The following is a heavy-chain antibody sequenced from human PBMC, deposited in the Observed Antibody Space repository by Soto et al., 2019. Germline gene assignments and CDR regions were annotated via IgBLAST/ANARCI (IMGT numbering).Heavy chain of an antibody. D-gene: IGHD3-3*01. V-gene: IGHV4-59*01. CDR3: ARDSRFLEWLL. Sequence: SETLSLTCTVSGGSISSYYWSWIRQPPGKGLEWIGYIYYSGSTNYNPSLKSRVTISVDTSKNQFSLKLSSVTAADTAVYYCARDSRFLEWLLWGQGTLVTVSS. CDR1: GGSISSYY. CDR2: IYYSGST. J-gene: IGHJ4*02.